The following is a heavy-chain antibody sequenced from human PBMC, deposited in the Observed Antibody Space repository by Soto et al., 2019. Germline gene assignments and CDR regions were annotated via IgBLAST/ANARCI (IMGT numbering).Heavy chain of an antibody. J-gene: IGHJ4*02. CDR3: ARDPVDGYSFFDY. V-gene: IGHV4-30-2*01. CDR1: GGSISSGGYS. Sequence: SETLSLTCAVSGGSISSGGYSWSWIRQPPGKGLEWIGYIYHSGSTTYDSSLKSRVTISIDTSKRQSSLKLTSVTTADTAVYYCARDPVDGYSFFDYWGQGILVTVSS. D-gene: IGHD2-15*01. CDR2: IYHSGST.